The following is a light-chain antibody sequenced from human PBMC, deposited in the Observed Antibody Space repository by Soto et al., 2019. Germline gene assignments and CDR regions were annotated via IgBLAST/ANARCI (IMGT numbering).Light chain of an antibody. CDR2: AAS. CDR1: QSISRY. CDR3: QQSYSTPRLT. Sequence: EMFQSPSSLSASVGDRVTITSRASQSISRYLNWYQQKPGKAPKLLIYAASSLQSGVPSRFSGSGSGTDFTLTISSLQPEDFATYYCQQSYSTPRLTFGGGTKVDIK. J-gene: IGKJ4*01. V-gene: IGKV1-39*01.